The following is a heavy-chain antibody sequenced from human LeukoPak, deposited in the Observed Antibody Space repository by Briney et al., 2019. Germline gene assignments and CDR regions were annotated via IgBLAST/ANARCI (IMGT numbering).Heavy chain of an antibody. D-gene: IGHD2-2*01. CDR3: ARRIGYCSSTSCYAEYNWFDP. J-gene: IGHJ5*02. CDR1: GYTFTSYG. CDR2: ISAYNGNT. Sequence: GASVNVPCKASGYTFTSYGISWVRQAPGQGLEWMGWISAYNGNTNYAQKLQGRVTMTTDTSTSTAYMELRSLRSDDTAVYYCARRIGYCSSTSCYAEYNWFDPWGQGTLVTVSS. V-gene: IGHV1-18*01.